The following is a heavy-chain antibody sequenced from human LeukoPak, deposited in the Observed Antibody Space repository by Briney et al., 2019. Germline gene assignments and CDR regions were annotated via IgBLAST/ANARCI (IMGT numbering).Heavy chain of an antibody. J-gene: IGHJ4*02. CDR1: GFTFSSYA. Sequence: GGSLRLSCAASGFTFSSYAMSWVRQAPGKGLEWVAVISYDGSNKYYADSVRGRFTISRDNSKNTLYLQMNSLRAEDTAVYYCARGADILTGYYNFDYWGQGTLVTVSS. V-gene: IGHV3-30*14. CDR3: ARGADILTGYYNFDY. CDR2: ISYDGSNK. D-gene: IGHD3-9*01.